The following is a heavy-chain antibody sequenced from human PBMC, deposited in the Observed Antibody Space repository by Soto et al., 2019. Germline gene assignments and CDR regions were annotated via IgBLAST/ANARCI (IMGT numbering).Heavy chain of an antibody. V-gene: IGHV4-39*01. CDR2: IDYSGTA. J-gene: IGHJ4*02. CDR1: CGCGIGSNVF. D-gene: IGHD4-4*01. Sequence: ASLSLTFTVCCGCGIGSNVFWGWVRQPPGKGLEWIGNIDYSGTAYFNPSLGTRVTFPVDTSKNQFSLTLYSVTAADTAVYYCARTTGSHLDCWGQGSLVTVSS. CDR3: ARTTGSHLDC.